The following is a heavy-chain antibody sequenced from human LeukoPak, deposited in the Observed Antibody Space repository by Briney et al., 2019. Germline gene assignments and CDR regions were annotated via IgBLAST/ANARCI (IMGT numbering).Heavy chain of an antibody. V-gene: IGHV4-39*01. CDR2: IYYSGTT. J-gene: IGHJ4*02. D-gene: IGHD5-18*01. CDR1: GGSISSSSYY. Sequence: PSETLSLTCTVSGGSISSSSYYRGWIRQPPGKGLEWIGSIYYSGTTYSHPSLKSRVTISVDTSKNQFSLKLSSVTAADTAVYYCASTGGYSYGYAEYYFDYWGQGTLVTVSS. CDR3: ASTGGYSYGYAEYYFDY.